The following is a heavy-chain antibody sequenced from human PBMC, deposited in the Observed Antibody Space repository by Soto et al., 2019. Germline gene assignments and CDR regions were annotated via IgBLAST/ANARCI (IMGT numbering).Heavy chain of an antibody. J-gene: IGHJ4*02. CDR2: IYSAGST. CDR1: VTVTSNY. D-gene: IGHD6-19*01. CDR3: ARDTVAVAGKDY. V-gene: IGHV3-66*01. Sequence: EVQLVESGGGLVQPGGSLRLSCAASVTVTSNYMTWVRQAPGKGLEWGSVIYSAGSTYYADSVKGRFTISRDNSRNTLYLQMNGLRAVDTAVYYCARDTVAVAGKDYWGQGTLVTVSS.